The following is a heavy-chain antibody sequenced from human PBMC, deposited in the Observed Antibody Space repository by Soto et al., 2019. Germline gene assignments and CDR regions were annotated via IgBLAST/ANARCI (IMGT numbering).Heavy chain of an antibody. V-gene: IGHV4-39*07. J-gene: IGHJ4*01. D-gene: IGHD3-22*01. Sequence: PSETLSLTCTVSGGSISSSSYYWGWIRQPPGKGLEWIGSIYYSGSTYYNPSLKSRVTISVDTSKNQFSLKLSSVAAADTAVYYCASGYFYNSSGYYDFPLFDYWGHGTLVT. CDR2: IYYSGST. CDR3: ASGYFYNSSGYYDFPLFDY. CDR1: GGSISSSSYY.